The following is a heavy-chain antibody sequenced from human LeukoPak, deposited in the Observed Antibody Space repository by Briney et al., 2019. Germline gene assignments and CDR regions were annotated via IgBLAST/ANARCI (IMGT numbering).Heavy chain of an antibody. CDR1: GYTFTTYD. CDR2: MSPDKGIT. V-gene: IGHV1-8*02. D-gene: IGHD6-13*01. CDR3: ARGITAGVDY. J-gene: IGHJ4*02. Sequence: GASVKVSCKASGYTFTTYDINWVRQAAGQGPEWMGWMSPDKGITDYAQQFQGRVTMTRDISTSTAYMELSSLRFEDTAVYYCARGITAGVDYWGQGTLVTVSS.